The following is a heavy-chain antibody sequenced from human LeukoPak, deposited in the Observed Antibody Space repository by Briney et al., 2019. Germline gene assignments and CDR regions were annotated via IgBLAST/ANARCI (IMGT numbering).Heavy chain of an antibody. CDR2: IYYSGST. V-gene: IGHV4-39*01. CDR1: GGSISSSNYY. D-gene: IGHD3-22*01. CDR3: AGPLLTYYSDSSAYS. Sequence: SETLTLTCSVSGGSISSSNYYWGWIRQPPGKGLEWIGIIYYSGSTYYNPSLKSRVTISIDTSKNQFSLKLSSVTAADTAVYYCAGPLLTYYSDSSAYSWGQGTLVTVSS. J-gene: IGHJ4*02.